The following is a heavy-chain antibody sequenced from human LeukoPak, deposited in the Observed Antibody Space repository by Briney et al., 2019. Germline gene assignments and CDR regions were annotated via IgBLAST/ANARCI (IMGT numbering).Heavy chain of an antibody. V-gene: IGHV4-30-4*01. CDR3: ARPYYYDSRIDP. CDR2: MYYSGST. D-gene: IGHD3-22*01. Sequence: PSQTLSLTCTVSGGSISSGDYYWSWIRQPPGKGLEWIAYMYYSGSTYYNPSLKSRVTMSADTSKNQLSLKLSSVTAADTAVYYCARPYYYDSRIDPWGQGILVTVSS. J-gene: IGHJ5*02. CDR1: GGSISSGDYY.